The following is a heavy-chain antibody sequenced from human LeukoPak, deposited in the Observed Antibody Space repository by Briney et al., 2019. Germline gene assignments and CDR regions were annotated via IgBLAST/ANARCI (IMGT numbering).Heavy chain of an antibody. CDR1: GYNFTNYW. D-gene: IGHD5-18*01. V-gene: IGHV5-51*01. Sequence: GESLKISCKGSGYNFTNYWLGWVRQMPGQGLEWMGIIHPDDSDTRYSPSFQGQVTISVDKSINTAYVHWSSLKASDTAIFYCARLQSDSHSTFDSWGQGTLVTVSS. CDR3: ARLQSDSHSTFDS. J-gene: IGHJ4*02. CDR2: IHPDDSDT.